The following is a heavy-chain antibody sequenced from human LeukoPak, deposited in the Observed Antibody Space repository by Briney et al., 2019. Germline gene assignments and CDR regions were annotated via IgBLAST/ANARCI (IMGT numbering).Heavy chain of an antibody. CDR3: ARAAAMAYYYYMDV. J-gene: IGHJ6*03. V-gene: IGHV4-61*02. D-gene: IGHD5-18*01. CDR1: GGSISSGSYY. CDR2: IYTSGST. Sequence: PSETLSLTCTVSGGSISSGSYYWSWIRQPAGKGLEWIGRIYTSGSTNYNPSLKSRVTISVDTSKNQFSLKLSSVTAADTAVYYCARAAAMAYYYYMDVWGKGTTVTVSS.